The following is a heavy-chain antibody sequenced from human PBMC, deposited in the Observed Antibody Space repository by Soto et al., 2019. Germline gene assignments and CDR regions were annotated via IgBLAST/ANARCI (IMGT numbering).Heavy chain of an antibody. Sequence: SVKVSCKASGGTFSSYAISWGRQAPGRGLEWMGGIIPIFGTANYAQKFQGRVTITADESTSTAYMELSSLRSEDTAVYYCASGKDIVVVPAALSAWGQGTLVTVSS. CDR2: IIPIFGTA. V-gene: IGHV1-69*13. CDR3: ASGKDIVVVPAALSA. CDR1: GGTFSSYA. D-gene: IGHD2-2*01. J-gene: IGHJ5*02.